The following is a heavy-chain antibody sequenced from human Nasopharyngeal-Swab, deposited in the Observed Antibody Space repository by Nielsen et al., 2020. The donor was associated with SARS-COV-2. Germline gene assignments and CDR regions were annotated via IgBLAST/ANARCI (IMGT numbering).Heavy chain of an antibody. CDR1: GGSFSGYY. CDR2: INHSGST. V-gene: IGHV4-34*01. Sequence: SETLSLTCAVYGGSFSGYYWSWIRQPPGKGLEWIGEINHSGSTNYNPSLKSRVTISVDTSKNQFSLKLSSVTAADTAVYYCARRREMIVVVIKYNWFDPWGQGTLVTVSS. CDR3: ARRREMIVVVIKYNWFDP. J-gene: IGHJ5*02. D-gene: IGHD3-22*01.